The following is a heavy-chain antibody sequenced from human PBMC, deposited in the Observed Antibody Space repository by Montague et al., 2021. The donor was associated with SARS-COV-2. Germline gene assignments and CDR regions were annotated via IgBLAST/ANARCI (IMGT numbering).Heavy chain of an antibody. J-gene: IGHJ2*01. CDR3: AREAVGYSHGYPYWYFDL. Sequence: SLRLSCAASGFDFTSSEINWVRQAPGKGLEWVSYISTSGTLPSYMDSVKGRFTISRDNAKKSLYLQMDSLRAEDTAVYFCAREAVGYSHGYPYWYFDLWGRGPLVTVSS. D-gene: IGHD5-18*01. V-gene: IGHV3-48*03. CDR2: ISTSGTLP. CDR1: GFDFTSSE.